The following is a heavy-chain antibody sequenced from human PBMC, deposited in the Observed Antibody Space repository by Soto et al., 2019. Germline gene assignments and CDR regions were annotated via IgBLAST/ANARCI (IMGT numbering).Heavy chain of an antibody. CDR2: LVVGSGNT. CDR3: AAVPVLRFLKWLPAYFDY. J-gene: IGHJ4*02. D-gene: IGHD3-3*01. Sequence: SVKVSCKTSGFMFTSSAVQWVRQARGQRLEWLGWLVVGSGNTHYAQHFQERVTLTRDMSTGTAYMELSSLRSEDTAVYYCAAVPVLRFLKWLPAYFDYWGQGTLVTVSS. V-gene: IGHV1-58*01. CDR1: GFMFTSSA.